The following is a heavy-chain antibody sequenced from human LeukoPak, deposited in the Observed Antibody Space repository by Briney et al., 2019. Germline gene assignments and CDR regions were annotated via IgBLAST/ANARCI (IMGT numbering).Heavy chain of an antibody. CDR2: LSGSGGST. CDR3: AKDLGYSSSWFDY. V-gene: IGHV3-23*01. J-gene: IGHJ4*02. CDR1: GFTFSCYG. Sequence: GGSLRLSCAASGFTFSCYGMSWLGQAPGKGLEGVSALSGSGGSTYYADSVKGRFTISRDNSKNTLYLQMNSLRAEDTAVYFCAKDLGYSSSWFDYWGQGTLVTVSS. D-gene: IGHD6-13*01.